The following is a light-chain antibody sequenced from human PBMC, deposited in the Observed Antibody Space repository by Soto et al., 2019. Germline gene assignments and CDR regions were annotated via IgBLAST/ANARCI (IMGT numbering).Light chain of an antibody. Sequence: SALTQPPSASGSPGQSVTISCTGTSSDVGGYNYVSWYQQHPGKAPKLMIYEVSKRPSGVPDRFSGSKSGNTASLTVSGLQADDEADSYCSSYAGTNNLGVFGTGTKVTAL. CDR2: EVS. CDR3: SSYAGTNNLGV. V-gene: IGLV2-8*01. J-gene: IGLJ1*01. CDR1: SSDVGGYNY.